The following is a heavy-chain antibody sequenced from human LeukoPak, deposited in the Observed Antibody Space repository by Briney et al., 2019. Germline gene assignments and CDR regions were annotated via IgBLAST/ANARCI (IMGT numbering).Heavy chain of an antibody. CDR2: ISGIGGST. CDR3: AKDVTMIGEGDAFDI. D-gene: IGHD3-22*01. CDR1: GFTFSSYA. V-gene: IGHV3-23*01. Sequence: GGSLRLSCAASGFTFSSYAMSWVRQAPGKGLEWVSAISGIGGSTYYADSVKGRFTISRDNSKNTLYLQMNSLRVEDTAVYYCAKDVTMIGEGDAFDIWGQGTMVTVSS. J-gene: IGHJ3*02.